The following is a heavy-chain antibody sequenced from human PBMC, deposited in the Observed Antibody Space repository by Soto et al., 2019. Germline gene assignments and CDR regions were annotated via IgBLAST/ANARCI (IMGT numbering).Heavy chain of an antibody. Sequence: SGPTLVNPTQTLTLTCTFSGFSLSTSGVGVGWIRQPPGKALEWLALIYWDDDKRYSPSLKSRLTITKDTSKNQVVLTMTNMDPVDTATYYCAHRRRLGYDFCSGYQTEGAEYFQHWGQGTLVTVSS. CDR3: AHRRRLGYDFCSGYQTEGAEYFQH. CDR1: GFSLSTSGVG. V-gene: IGHV2-5*02. J-gene: IGHJ1*01. D-gene: IGHD3-3*01. CDR2: IYWDDDK.